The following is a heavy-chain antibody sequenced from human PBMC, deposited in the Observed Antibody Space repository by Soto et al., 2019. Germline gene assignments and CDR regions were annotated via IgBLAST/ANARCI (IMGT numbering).Heavy chain of an antibody. J-gene: IGHJ3*02. Sequence: QVQLVESGGGVVQPGRSLRLSCAASGFTFSSYGMHWVRQAPGKGLEWVAVISYDGSNKYYADSVKGRFTISRDNSKNTLYLQMNSLRAEDTAVYYCAKPKGNYYDSKDAFDIWGQGTMVTVSS. CDR1: GFTFSSYG. CDR3: AKPKGNYYDSKDAFDI. D-gene: IGHD3-22*01. CDR2: ISYDGSNK. V-gene: IGHV3-30*18.